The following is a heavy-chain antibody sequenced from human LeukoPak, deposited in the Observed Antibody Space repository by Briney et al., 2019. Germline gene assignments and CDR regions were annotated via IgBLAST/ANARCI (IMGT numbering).Heavy chain of an antibody. Sequence: ASVRVSFTPSVYTFTNYHLNWVRPATGHGLEWMEWMNTNIGDRGYAQKFQGRVTISGDTSISTSYMELGSLRSDDTAVYFCSRTTSFTASGYDYWGQGTLVTVSS. CDR2: MNTNIGDR. D-gene: IGHD6-25*01. CDR3: SRTTSFTASGYDY. CDR1: VYTFTNYH. V-gene: IGHV1-8*03. J-gene: IGHJ4*02.